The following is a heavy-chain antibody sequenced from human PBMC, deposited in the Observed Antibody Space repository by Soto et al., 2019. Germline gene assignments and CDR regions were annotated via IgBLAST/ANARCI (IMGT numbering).Heavy chain of an antibody. CDR1: GGSVSSYY. CDR3: ARRYSGTFDY. J-gene: IGHJ4*02. D-gene: IGHD1-26*01. Sequence: QVQLQESGPGLVKPSEILSLTCTVSGGSVSSYYWSWIRQPPGKGLEWIGYIYYSGSTNYNPSLKSRVTISVDTSKNQFSLKLSSVTAADTAVYYCARRYSGTFDYWGQGTLVTVSS. V-gene: IGHV4-59*08. CDR2: IYYSGST.